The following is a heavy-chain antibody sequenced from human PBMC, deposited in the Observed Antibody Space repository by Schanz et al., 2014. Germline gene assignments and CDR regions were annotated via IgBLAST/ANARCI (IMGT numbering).Heavy chain of an antibody. CDR1: GFTFNSYA. V-gene: IGHV3-23*01. Sequence: DVQLLESGGGLVQPGGSLRLSCAASGFTFNSYAMTWVRQAPGKGLEWVSSISHSGGSKYYADSVKGRFTISRDNSENTLYLQMNSLSADDTAVYSCARGIGGYGANNYFDYWGQGTLVTVSS. CDR2: ISHSGGSK. D-gene: IGHD5-12*01. CDR3: ARGIGGYGANNYFDY. J-gene: IGHJ4*02.